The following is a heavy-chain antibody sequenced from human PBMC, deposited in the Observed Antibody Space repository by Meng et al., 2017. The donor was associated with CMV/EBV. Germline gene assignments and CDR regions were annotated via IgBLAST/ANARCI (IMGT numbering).Heavy chain of an antibody. V-gene: IGHV4-34*01. CDR1: CGSFRGYY. CDR2: INHSGST. CDR3: ARGQRWLQPIDY. D-gene: IGHD5-24*01. Sequence: CAVYCGSFRGYYWSWIRQPPGNGLEWIGEINHSGSTNYNPSLKSRVTISVDTSKNQFSLKLSSVTAADTAVYYCARGQRWLQPIDYWGQGTLVTVSS. J-gene: IGHJ4*02.